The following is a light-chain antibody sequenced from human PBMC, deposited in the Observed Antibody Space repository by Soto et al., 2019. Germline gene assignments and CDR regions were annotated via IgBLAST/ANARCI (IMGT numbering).Light chain of an antibody. CDR3: SSYTSSSTLV. V-gene: IGLV2-14*01. J-gene: IGLJ1*01. CDR1: SSDVGGYNY. Sequence: SVLTQAASVSGSPGQSITISCTGTSSDVGGYNYVSWYQQHPDKAPKLMIYEVNNRPSGVSNRFSGSKSGNTASLTISGLQAEDEADYYCSSYTSSSTLVFGAGTKVTVL. CDR2: EVN.